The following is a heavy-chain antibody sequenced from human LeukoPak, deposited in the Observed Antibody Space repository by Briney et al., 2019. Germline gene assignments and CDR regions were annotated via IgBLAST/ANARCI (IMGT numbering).Heavy chain of an antibody. CDR2: IDWDDDK. Sequence: SGPALVKPTQTLTLTCTFSGFSLSTPVMCVSWIRQPPGKALEWLARIDWDDDKYYSISLRTRLTISKDTSKNQVVLTMTNMDPVDTATYYCARDPRGSGSYYRTSYYFGMDVWGQGTTVTVSS. CDR1: GFSLSTPVMC. CDR3: ARDPRGSGSYYRTSYYFGMDV. D-gene: IGHD3-10*01. V-gene: IGHV2-70*11. J-gene: IGHJ6*02.